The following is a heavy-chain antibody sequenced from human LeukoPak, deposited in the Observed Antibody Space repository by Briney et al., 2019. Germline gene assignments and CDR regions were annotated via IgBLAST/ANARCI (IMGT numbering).Heavy chain of an antibody. CDR2: ISAYNGNT. CDR1: GYTFTSYG. CDR3: ARDPSCSGGSCYSSFSDY. Sequence: ASVKVSCKASGYTFTSYGTSWVRQAPGQGLEWMGWISAYNGNTNYAQKLQGRVTMTTDTSTSTAYMELRSLRSDDTAVYYCARDPSCSGGSCYSSFSDYWGQGTLVTVSS. D-gene: IGHD2-15*01. V-gene: IGHV1-18*01. J-gene: IGHJ4*02.